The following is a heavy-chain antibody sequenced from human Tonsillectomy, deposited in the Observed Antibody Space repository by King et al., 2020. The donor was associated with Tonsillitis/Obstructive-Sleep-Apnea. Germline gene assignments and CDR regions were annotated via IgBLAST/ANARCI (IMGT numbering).Heavy chain of an antibody. CDR1: GFTFSNAW. D-gene: IGHD4-17*01. CDR2: IKSKTDGGTT. CDR3: TTEGNDYGDYGIFDY. J-gene: IGHJ4*02. Sequence: VQLVESGGGLVKPGGSLRLSCAASGFTFSNAWMSWVRQAPGKGLEWVGRIKSKTDGGTTDYAAPVKGRFTISRDDSKNTLYLQMNSLKTEDTAVYYCTTEGNDYGDYGIFDYWGQGTLVTVSS. V-gene: IGHV3-15*01.